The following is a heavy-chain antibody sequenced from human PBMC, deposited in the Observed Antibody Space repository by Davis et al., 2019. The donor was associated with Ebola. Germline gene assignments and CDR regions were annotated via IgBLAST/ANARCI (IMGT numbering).Heavy chain of an antibody. Sequence: ASVKVPCKSSGYTFTSYGLVWVRQAPGLGLEWMGWISGFNTNTNFAQKFQGRVTVSKDTSTNTAYMDLRSLTPDDTAIYCCARAPNYDVLTGTSSYYFDYWGQGTLVTVSS. J-gene: IGHJ4*02. CDR1: GYTFTSYG. CDR2: ISGFNTNT. V-gene: IGHV1-18*04. D-gene: IGHD3-9*01. CDR3: ARAPNYDVLTGTSSYYFDY.